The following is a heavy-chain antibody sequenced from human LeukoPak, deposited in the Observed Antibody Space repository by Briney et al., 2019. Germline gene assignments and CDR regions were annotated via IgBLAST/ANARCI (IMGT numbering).Heavy chain of an antibody. J-gene: IGHJ4*02. CDR1: GGSFSGYY. V-gene: IGHV4-34*01. Sequence: SETLSLTCAVYGGSFSGYYWSWIRQPPRKGLEWIGEINHSGSTNYNPSLKSRVTISVDTSKNQFSLKLSSVTAADMAVYYCARSNLYSSGWAVWGQGTLVTVSS. D-gene: IGHD6-19*01. CDR2: INHSGST. CDR3: ARSNLYSSGWAV.